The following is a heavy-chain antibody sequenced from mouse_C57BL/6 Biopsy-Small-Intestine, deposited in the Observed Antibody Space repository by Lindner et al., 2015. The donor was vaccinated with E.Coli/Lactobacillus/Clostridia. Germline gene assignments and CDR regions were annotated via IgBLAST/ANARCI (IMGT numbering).Heavy chain of an antibody. V-gene: IGHV1-54*01. Sequence: VQLQESGGEVVRPGTSVKVSCRASGYVFTNHLIEWIKQRPGQGLEWLGVINPGSGDTDYSEKFMGKAVLTADTSSNTAYMQFSSLTSEDSAVYFCARKGDWDYFDYWGQGTTLVVSS. CDR1: GYVFTNHL. J-gene: IGHJ2*01. CDR3: ARKGDWDYFDY. CDR2: INPGSGDT. D-gene: IGHD4-1*01.